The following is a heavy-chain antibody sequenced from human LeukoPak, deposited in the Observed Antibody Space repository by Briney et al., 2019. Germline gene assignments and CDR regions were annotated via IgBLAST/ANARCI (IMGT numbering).Heavy chain of an antibody. Sequence: GGSLRLSCAASGFTFSNYAMSWVRQAPGKGLEWVSAISGSGGSTYYADSVKGRFTISRDNSKYTLYLQMNSLRAEDTAVYYCAKSGGNYYYGMDVWGQGTTVTVSS. V-gene: IGHV3-23*01. CDR3: AKSGGNYYYGMDV. D-gene: IGHD3-10*01. CDR2: ISGSGGST. CDR1: GFTFSNYA. J-gene: IGHJ6*02.